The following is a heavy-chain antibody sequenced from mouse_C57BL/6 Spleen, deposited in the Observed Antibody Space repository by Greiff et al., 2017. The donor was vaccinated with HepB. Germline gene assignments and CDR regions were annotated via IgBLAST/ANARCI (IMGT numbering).Heavy chain of an antibody. CDR1: GYTFTSYW. CDR3: ARYYYGSRYFDY. CDR2: IDPSDSYT. Sequence: QVQLQQPGAELVMPGASVKLSCKASGYTFTSYWMHWVKQRPGQGLEWIGEIDPSDSYTNYNQKFKGKSTLTVDKSSSTAYMQLSSLTSEDSAVYYCARYYYGSRYFDYWGQGTTLTVSS. J-gene: IGHJ2*01. D-gene: IGHD1-1*01. V-gene: IGHV1-69*01.